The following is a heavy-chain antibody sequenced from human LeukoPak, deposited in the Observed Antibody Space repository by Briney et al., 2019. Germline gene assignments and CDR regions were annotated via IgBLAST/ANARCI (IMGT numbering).Heavy chain of an antibody. V-gene: IGHV6-1*01. CDR2: TYYRSTWYN. CDR1: GDSVSSNSVT. Sequence: SQTLSLTCAISGDSVSSNSVTWNWIRQSPSRGLEWLGRTYYRSTWYNDYAVSVRGRITVNPDTSKNQFSLHLNSVTPEDTAVYCCARRLTLYDCFDPWGQGILVTVSS. J-gene: IGHJ5*02. D-gene: IGHD2-21*02. CDR3: ARRLTLYDCFDP.